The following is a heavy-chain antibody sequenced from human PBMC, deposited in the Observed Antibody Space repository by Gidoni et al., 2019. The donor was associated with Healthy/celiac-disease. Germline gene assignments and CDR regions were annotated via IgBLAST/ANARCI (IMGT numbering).Heavy chain of an antibody. CDR1: GFTFRSYW. CDR3: AHSSGWYLSGSFDY. J-gene: IGHJ4*02. Sequence: EVQLVESGGGLVQPGGSLRLSCAASGFTFRSYWMSWVRQAPGKGLEWVANIKQDGSEKYYVDSVKGRFTISRDNAKNSLYLQMNSLRAEDTAVYYCAHSSGWYLSGSFDYWGQGTLVTVSS. D-gene: IGHD6-19*01. V-gene: IGHV3-7*01. CDR2: IKQDGSEK.